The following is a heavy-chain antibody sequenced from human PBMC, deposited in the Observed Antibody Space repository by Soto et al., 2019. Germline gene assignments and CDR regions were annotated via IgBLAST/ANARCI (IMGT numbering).Heavy chain of an antibody. CDR2: ISGSGGST. J-gene: IGHJ4*02. CDR3: AKNQGSDLWSGYNSR. V-gene: IGHV3-23*01. D-gene: IGHD3-3*01. CDR1: GFTFSSYA. Sequence: GGSLRLSCAASGFTFSSYAMSWVRQAPGKGLEWVSAISGSGGSTYYADSVKGRFTISRDNSKNTLYLQMNSLRAEDTAVYYCAKNQGSDLWSGYNSRWGQGTLVTVSS.